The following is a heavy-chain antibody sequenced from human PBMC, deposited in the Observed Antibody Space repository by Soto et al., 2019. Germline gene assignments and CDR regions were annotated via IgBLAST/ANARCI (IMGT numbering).Heavy chain of an antibody. CDR1: GGSISSGDYY. Sequence: QVQLQESGPGLVTPSQTLSLTCTVSGGSISSGDYYWSWIRQPPGKGLEWIGYIYYSGSTYYNPSLKSRFTISVDTSKNQFSLKLSSVTAADTAVYYCARSGYCTNGVCYTPFDYWGQGTLVTVSS. D-gene: IGHD2-8*01. CDR2: IYYSGST. V-gene: IGHV4-30-4*01. J-gene: IGHJ4*02. CDR3: ARSGYCTNGVCYTPFDY.